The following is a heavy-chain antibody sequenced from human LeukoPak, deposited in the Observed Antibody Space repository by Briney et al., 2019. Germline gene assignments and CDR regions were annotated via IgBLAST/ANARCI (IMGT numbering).Heavy chain of an antibody. Sequence: GASVKVSCKVSGYTLTELSTHWVRQAPGKGLEWMGGFDPEDGETIYAQKFQGRVTMTEDTSTDTAYMELSSLRSEDTAVYYCATSPITMVRGVIITLALDYWGQGTLVTVSS. J-gene: IGHJ4*02. V-gene: IGHV1-24*01. CDR3: ATSPITMVRGVIITLALDY. CDR2: FDPEDGET. CDR1: GYTLTELS. D-gene: IGHD3-10*01.